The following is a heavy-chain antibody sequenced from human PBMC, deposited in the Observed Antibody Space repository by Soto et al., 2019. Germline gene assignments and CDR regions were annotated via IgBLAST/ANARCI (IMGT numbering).Heavy chain of an antibody. CDR3: ARDLATVTTKFDP. V-gene: IGHV1-18*01. D-gene: IGHD4-17*01. CDR2: ISAYNGNT. Sequence: SVKLSCKDSGYTFTSYGISWVRQAPGQGLEWMGWISAYNGNTNYAQKLQGRVTMTTDTSTSTAYMELRSLRSDDTAVYYCARDLATVTTKFDPWGQGTLVTVSS. J-gene: IGHJ5*02. CDR1: GYTFTSYG.